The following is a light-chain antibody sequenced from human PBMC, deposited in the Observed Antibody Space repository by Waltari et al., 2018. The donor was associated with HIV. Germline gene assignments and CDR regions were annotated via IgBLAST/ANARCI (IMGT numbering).Light chain of an antibody. J-gene: IGKJ4*01. V-gene: IGKV3D-15*01. CDR3: QQYHHWPPLT. CDR2: HSS. Sequence: DILLTQSPATISVSPGGRVTVSCRASQNVDDKLAWYQQKPGQSPRRLIYHSSVRAAGVPTRFGGAGSATNFTLTITSLQSEDFALYFCQQYHHWPPLTFGGGSRVELK. CDR1: QNVDDK.